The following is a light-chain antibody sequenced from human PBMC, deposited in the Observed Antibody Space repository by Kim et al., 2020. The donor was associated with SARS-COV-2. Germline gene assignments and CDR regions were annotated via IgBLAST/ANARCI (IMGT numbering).Light chain of an antibody. CDR1: SSNIGAGHD. CDR2: GNI. Sequence: QSVTISCTGSSSNIGAGHDVHWYQHVPGTVPKLLIFGNINRPSGIPDRFSASKSGSSASLAITGLHAEDEAEYFCQSYDTSLRGSVFGGGTQLTVL. V-gene: IGLV1-40*01. CDR3: QSYDTSLRGSV. J-gene: IGLJ2*01.